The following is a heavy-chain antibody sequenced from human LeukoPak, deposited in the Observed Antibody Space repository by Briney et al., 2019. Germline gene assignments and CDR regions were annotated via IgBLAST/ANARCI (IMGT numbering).Heavy chain of an antibody. V-gene: IGHV3-43*02. Sequence: PGGSLRLSCAASGFTFDDYAMHWVRQAPGKGLEWVSLISGDGGSTYYADSVKGRFTISRDNSKNSLYLQMNSLRTEDTALYYCAKDTFRIILTGDQFDYWGQGTLVTVSS. CDR2: ISGDGGST. J-gene: IGHJ4*02. D-gene: IGHD7-27*01. CDR1: GFTFDDYA. CDR3: AKDTFRIILTGDQFDY.